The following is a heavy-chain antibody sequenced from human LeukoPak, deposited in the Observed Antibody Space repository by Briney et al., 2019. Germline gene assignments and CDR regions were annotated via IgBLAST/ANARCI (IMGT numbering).Heavy chain of an antibody. V-gene: IGHV1-2*02. CDR1: GYTFTGYY. CDR3: ARSPRLQLGGSYY. J-gene: IGHJ4*02. Sequence: GASVKVSCKASGYTFTGYYMHWVRQAPGQGLEWMGWINPNSGGTNYAQKFQGRVTRTRDTSISTAYMELSRLRSDDTAVYYCARSPRLQLGGSYYWGQGTLVTVSS. CDR2: INPNSGGT. D-gene: IGHD5-24*01.